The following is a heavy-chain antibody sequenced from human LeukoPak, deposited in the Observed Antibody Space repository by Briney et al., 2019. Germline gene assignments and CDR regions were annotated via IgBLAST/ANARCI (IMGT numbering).Heavy chain of an antibody. J-gene: IGHJ3*02. V-gene: IGHV3-9*03. CDR2: ISWNSGSI. D-gene: IGHD2-8*02. Sequence: GGALRLSCAASGFTFDYYAMHWVRQAPGKGLEWVSGISWNSGSIYYADSVKGRFTISRDNAKNSLYLQMNSLRAEDMALYYCAKDEFVASDFTGAFDIWGQGTMVTVSS. CDR3: AKDEFVASDFTGAFDI. CDR1: GFTFDYYA.